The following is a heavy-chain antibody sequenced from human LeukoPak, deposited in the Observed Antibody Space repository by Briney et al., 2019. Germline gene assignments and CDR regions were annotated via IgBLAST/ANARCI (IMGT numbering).Heavy chain of an antibody. CDR3: ARRLDIVVSIAFDI. J-gene: IGHJ3*02. Sequence: VASVKVSCKASGYTFTSYDINWVRQATGQGLEWMGWMNPNSGNTGYAQKFQGRVTMTRNTSISTAYMELSSLRSEDTAVYYCARRLDIVVSIAFDIWGQGTMVTVSS. CDR2: MNPNSGNT. V-gene: IGHV1-8*01. CDR1: GYTFTSYD. D-gene: IGHD5-12*01.